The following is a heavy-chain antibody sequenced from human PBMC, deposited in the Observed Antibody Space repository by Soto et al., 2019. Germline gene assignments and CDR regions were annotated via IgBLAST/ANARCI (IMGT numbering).Heavy chain of an antibody. J-gene: IGHJ6*02. CDR1: GFTFSSYG. CDR3: AKVSGNYYGMDV. Sequence: GGSLRLSCAASGFTFSSYGMHWVRQAPGKGLEWVAVISYDGSNKYYVDSVKGRFTISRDNSKNTLYLQMNSLRAEDTAVYYCAKVSGNYYGMDVWGQGTTVTVSS. V-gene: IGHV3-30*18. CDR2: ISYDGSNK. D-gene: IGHD3-10*01.